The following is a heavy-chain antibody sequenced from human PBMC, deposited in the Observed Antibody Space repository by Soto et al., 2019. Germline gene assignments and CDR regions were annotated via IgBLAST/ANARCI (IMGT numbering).Heavy chain of an antibody. Sequence: EVQLLESGGDLVQPGGSLRLSCAASGFTFITYAMSWVRQAPGKGLEWVSTISGSGGSTYYADSVKGRFTISRDNSKNTLYLHLNSLRAYDTAIYYCAKDGGFSSSPSYFHFWGQGTLVTVSS. V-gene: IGHV3-23*01. D-gene: IGHD6-6*01. CDR3: AKDGGFSSSPSYFHF. CDR1: GFTFITYA. CDR2: ISGSGGST. J-gene: IGHJ4*02.